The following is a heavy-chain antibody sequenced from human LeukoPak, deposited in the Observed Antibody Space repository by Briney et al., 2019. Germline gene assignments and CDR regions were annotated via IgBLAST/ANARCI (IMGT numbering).Heavy chain of an antibody. CDR1: GFTFSSYS. CDR3: ARDRVEYYFDY. J-gene: IGHJ4*02. D-gene: IGHD3-10*01. V-gene: IGHV3-21*01. CDR2: ISSSSSYI. Sequence: GGSLRLSCAASGFTFSSYSMNWVRQAPGKGLELVSSISSSSSYIYYADSVKGRFTISRDNAKNSLYLQMNSLRAEDTAVYYCARDRVEYYFDYWGQGTLVTVSS.